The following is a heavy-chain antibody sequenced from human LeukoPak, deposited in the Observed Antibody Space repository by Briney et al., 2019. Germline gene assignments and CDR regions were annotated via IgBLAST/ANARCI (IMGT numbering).Heavy chain of an antibody. J-gene: IGHJ4*02. CDR1: GFIFSSYG. V-gene: IGHV3-33*01. Sequence: PGGSLRLSCAASGFIFSSYGMHWARQAPGKGLEWVVLIWYDGSNKYYSDSVKGRFTISRDNSKNTVSLQMSSLRAEDTGVYYCARDLHGSGSYGTFDYWGQGTLVTVSS. CDR2: IWYDGSNK. CDR3: ARDLHGSGSYGTFDY. D-gene: IGHD3-10*01.